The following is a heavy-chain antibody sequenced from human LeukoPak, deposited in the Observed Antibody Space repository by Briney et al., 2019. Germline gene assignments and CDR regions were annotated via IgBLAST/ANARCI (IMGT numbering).Heavy chain of an antibody. V-gene: IGHV4-34*01. CDR1: GGSFSGYY. D-gene: IGHD2-21*02. J-gene: IGHJ4*02. CDR2: INHSGST. Sequence: SETLSLTCAGYGGSFSGYYWNYIRQPPGKGLEWIGEINHSGSTNYNPSLKSRVTISVDTSKNQFSLKLSSVTAADTAVCYCARLTDKYYFDYWGQGTLVTVSS. CDR3: ARLTDKYYFDY.